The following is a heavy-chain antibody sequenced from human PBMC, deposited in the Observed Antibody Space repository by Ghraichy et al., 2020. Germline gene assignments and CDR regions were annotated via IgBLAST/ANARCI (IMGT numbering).Heavy chain of an antibody. Sequence: LRLSCTVSGGSISSAGYYWTWIRQQPGKGLEWIGYIHYSGNTYYNPSLQSRLLISSDTSKNQFSLKLSSVTAADTAVYYCARDRYYYESYEYGMDVWGQGTTVTVSS. CDR1: GGSISSAGYY. CDR3: ARDRYYYESYEYGMDV. CDR2: IHYSGNT. J-gene: IGHJ6*02. V-gene: IGHV4-31*03. D-gene: IGHD3-22*01.